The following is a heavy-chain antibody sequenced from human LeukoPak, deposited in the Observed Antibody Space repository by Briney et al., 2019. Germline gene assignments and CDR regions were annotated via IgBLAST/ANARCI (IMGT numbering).Heavy chain of an antibody. D-gene: IGHD3-10*01. CDR2: ITGSGDST. Sequence: GGSLRLSCAASGFTFSSYAMSWVRQAPGKGLEWVSTITGSGDSTYYADSVKGRFTISRDNSKNTLFLQMNSLRAEGTAVYYCAKGRKYSASGRPDFDFWGQGTLVTVSS. J-gene: IGHJ4*02. CDR3: AKGRKYSASGRPDFDF. CDR1: GFTFSSYA. V-gene: IGHV3-23*01.